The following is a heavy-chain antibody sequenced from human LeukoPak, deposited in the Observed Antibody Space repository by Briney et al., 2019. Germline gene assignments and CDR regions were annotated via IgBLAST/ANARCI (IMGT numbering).Heavy chain of an antibody. D-gene: IGHD2-15*01. J-gene: IGHJ5*02. CDR1: SGSVSTSSYY. V-gene: IGHV4-39*07. Sequence: SETLSLTCTVSSGSVSTSSYYWGWIRQPPGKGLEWIGSVYYSGSTYYNPSLKSRVTISVDTSKNRFSLKLSSVTAADTAIYYCARDRSGGYNWFDPWGQGTLVTVSS. CDR3: ARDRSGGYNWFDP. CDR2: VYYSGST.